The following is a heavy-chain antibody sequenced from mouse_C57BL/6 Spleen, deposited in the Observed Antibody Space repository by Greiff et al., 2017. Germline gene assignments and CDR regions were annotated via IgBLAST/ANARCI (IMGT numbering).Heavy chain of an antibody. J-gene: IGHJ4*01. D-gene: IGHD2-4*01. Sequence: VQLQQSGPELVKPGASVKISCKASGYAFSSSWMNWVKQRPGKGLEWIGRIYPGDGDTNYNGKFKGKATLTADKSSSTAYMQLSSLTSEDSAVYFCALYDYAVGYYYAMGYWGQGTSVTVSS. V-gene: IGHV1-82*01. CDR2: IYPGDGDT. CDR1: GYAFSSSW. CDR3: ALYDYAVGYYYAMGY.